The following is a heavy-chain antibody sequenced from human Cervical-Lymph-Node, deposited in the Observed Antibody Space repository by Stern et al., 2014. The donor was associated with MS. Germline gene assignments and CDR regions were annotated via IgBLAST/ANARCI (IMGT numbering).Heavy chain of an antibody. D-gene: IGHD2-21*01. CDR3: AKGGTPGQWTALIIPDERKFDS. V-gene: IGHV3-23*04. CDR2: MSVRGDNT. CDR1: GFTISNYA. J-gene: IGHJ4*02. Sequence: EVQLVESGGGLAQPGGSLRLSCAASGFTISNYAMTWVRQAPGKGLEWVSSMSVRGDNTLYADSVKGRFTTSRDNFKNTLYLQMNSLGADDTAVYYCAKGGTPGQWTALIIPDERKFDSWGQGTLVIVSS.